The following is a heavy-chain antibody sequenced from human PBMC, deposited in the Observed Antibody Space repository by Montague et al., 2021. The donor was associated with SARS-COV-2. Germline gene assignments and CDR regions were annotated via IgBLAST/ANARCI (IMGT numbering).Heavy chain of an antibody. V-gene: IGHV4-59*02. CDR3: VRDPAPGGSGTFYDD. CDR1: SDSVSHYF. CDR2: VYYSRSS. J-gene: IGHJ6*02. Sequence: SETLSLTCTVSSDSVSHYFWTWIRQPPGKGLEWIGYVYYSRSSNYNPSLRGRVSISVDTSKNQFSLRLSTVTAADTTIYYCVRDPAPGGSGTFYDDWGQGTTVAVSS. D-gene: IGHD1-26*01.